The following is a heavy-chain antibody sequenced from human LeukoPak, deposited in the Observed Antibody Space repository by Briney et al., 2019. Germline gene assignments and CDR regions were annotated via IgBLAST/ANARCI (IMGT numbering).Heavy chain of an antibody. V-gene: IGHV1-69*13. CDR2: IIPIFGTA. CDR3: ARGNRHYDILTGYYNDWFDP. J-gene: IGHJ5*02. CDR1: GGTFSSYA. D-gene: IGHD3-9*01. Sequence: SVKVSCKASGGTFSSYAISWVRQAPGQGLEWMGGIIPIFGTANYAQKFQGRVTITADESTSTAYMELSSLRSDDTAVYYCARGNRHYDILTGYYNDWFDPWGQGTLVTVSS.